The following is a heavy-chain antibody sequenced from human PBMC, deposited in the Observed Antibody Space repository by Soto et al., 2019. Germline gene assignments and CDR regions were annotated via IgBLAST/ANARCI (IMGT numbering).Heavy chain of an antibody. J-gene: IGHJ4*02. CDR2: IYYSRST. V-gene: IGHV4-59*01. D-gene: IGHD2-15*01. Sequence: SETLSLTCSVSGGSISGYYWSWIRQTPEKGLEWIGYIYYSRSTNYNPSLKSRVTMLIDMSKNQFSLKLTSVSAADTAVYYCAAAPRYWCQGLLVTVSS. CDR3: AAAPRY. CDR1: GGSISGYY.